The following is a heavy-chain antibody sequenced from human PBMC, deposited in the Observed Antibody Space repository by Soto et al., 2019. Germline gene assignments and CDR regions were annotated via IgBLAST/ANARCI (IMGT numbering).Heavy chain of an antibody. V-gene: IGHV3-21*01. CDR3: ARDHRIAAAGSVFFFDY. CDR1: GFTFSSYS. D-gene: IGHD6-13*01. J-gene: IGHJ4*02. CDR2: ISSSSSYI. Sequence: GGSLRLSCAASGFTFSSYSMNWVRQAPGKGLEWVSSISSSSSYIYYADSVKGRFTISRDNAKNSLYLQMNSLRAEDTAVYYCARDHRIAAAGSVFFFDYWGQGTLVTVSS.